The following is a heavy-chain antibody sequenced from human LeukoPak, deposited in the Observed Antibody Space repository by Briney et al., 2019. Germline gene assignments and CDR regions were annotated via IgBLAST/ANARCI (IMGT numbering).Heavy chain of an antibody. Sequence: ASVKVSCKASGYTFTGYAIHWVRQAPGQRLESMGWINTGNGNTKYLQEFQDRITITRDTSASTAYMELSSLGSEDTAVYYCARSFYSDGTFYSYDYWGQGTLVTVSS. V-gene: IGHV1-3*04. CDR1: GYTFTGYA. J-gene: IGHJ4*02. D-gene: IGHD1-26*01. CDR2: INTGNGNT. CDR3: ARSFYSDGTFYSYDY.